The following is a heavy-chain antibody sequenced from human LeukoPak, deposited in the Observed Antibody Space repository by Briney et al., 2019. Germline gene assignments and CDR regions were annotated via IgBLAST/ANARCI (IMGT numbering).Heavy chain of an antibody. CDR2: IIPIFGTA. Sequence: SVNVSCKASGGTFSSYAISWVRQAPEQGLEWMGGIIPIFGTANYAQKLQGRVTITADESTSTAYIELSSLRSEDTAVYYCARHRSRVERGYFDYWGQGTLVTVSS. V-gene: IGHV1-69*13. J-gene: IGHJ4*02. D-gene: IGHD5-24*01. CDR3: ARHRSRVERGYFDY. CDR1: GGTFSSYA.